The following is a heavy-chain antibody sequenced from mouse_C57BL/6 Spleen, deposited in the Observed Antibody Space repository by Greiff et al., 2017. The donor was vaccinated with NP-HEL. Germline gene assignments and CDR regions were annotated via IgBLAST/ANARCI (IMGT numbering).Heavy chain of an antibody. D-gene: IGHD1-1*02. CDR3: AREVELWDFDV. Sequence: VQLQQSGPELVKPGASVKISCKASGYAFSSSWMNWVKQRPGKGLEWIGRIYPGDGDTNYNGKFKGKATLTADKSSSTAYMQLSSLTSEDSEVCCCAREVELWDFDVWGTGTTVTVSS. V-gene: IGHV1-82*01. CDR1: GYAFSSSW. CDR2: IYPGDGDT. J-gene: IGHJ1*03.